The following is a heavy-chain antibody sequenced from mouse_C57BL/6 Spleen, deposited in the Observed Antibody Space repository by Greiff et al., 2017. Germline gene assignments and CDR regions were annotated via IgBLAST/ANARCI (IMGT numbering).Heavy chain of an antibody. CDR3: ARYGSSYEYFDV. Sequence: EVNVVESEGGLVQPGSSMKLSCTASGFTFSDYYMAWVRQVPEKGLEWVANINYDGSSTYYLDSLKSRFIISRDNAKNILYLQMSSLKSEDTATYYCARYGSSYEYFDVWGTGTTVTVSS. CDR2: INYDGSST. V-gene: IGHV5-16*01. CDR1: GFTFSDYY. J-gene: IGHJ1*03. D-gene: IGHD1-1*01.